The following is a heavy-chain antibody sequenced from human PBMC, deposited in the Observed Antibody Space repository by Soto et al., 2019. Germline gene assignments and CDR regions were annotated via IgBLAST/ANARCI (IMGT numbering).Heavy chain of an antibody. Sequence: QVQLVQSGAEVKKPGASVKVSCQASGYTFTSYAMHWVRQAPGQRLEWMGWINAGNGNTKYSQKFQGRVTITRDTSASTAYMALSSLRSEDTAVYYCARSSVVVTALDYWGQGTLITVYS. CDR3: ARSSVVVTALDY. V-gene: IGHV1-3*01. CDR1: GYTFTSYA. CDR2: INAGNGNT. J-gene: IGHJ4*02. D-gene: IGHD2-21*02.